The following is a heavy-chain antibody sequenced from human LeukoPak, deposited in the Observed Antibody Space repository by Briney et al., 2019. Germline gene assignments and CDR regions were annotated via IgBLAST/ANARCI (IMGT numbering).Heavy chain of an antibody. CDR2: MNPNSGNT. CDR1: GYTFTSYD. V-gene: IGHV1-8*02. D-gene: IGHD2-2*01. Sequence: VASVKVSCKASGYTFTSYDINWVRQATGQGLEWMGWMNPNSGNTGYAQKFQGRVTMTRNTSISIAYMELSSLRSEDTAVYYCASSPIVVVPASNGMDVWGQGTTVTVSS. CDR3: ASSPIVVVPASNGMDV. J-gene: IGHJ6*02.